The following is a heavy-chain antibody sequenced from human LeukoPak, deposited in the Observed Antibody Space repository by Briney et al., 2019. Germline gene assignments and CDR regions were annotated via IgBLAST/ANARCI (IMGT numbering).Heavy chain of an antibody. CDR2: ISDTGRT. J-gene: IGHJ4*02. CDR3: ARGTDMSPITGYYCIVD. D-gene: IGHD5-24*01. CDR1: AGSISGNN. V-gene: IGHV4-4*07. Sequence: KTSETLSLTSTVSAGSISGNNWTWIRKPAGKGLEWRGRISDTGRTYYPPSLESRVTISLDSYNNQCSLKVTSVTAACTAVYYCARGTDMSPITGYYCIVDWGQGTLVSVSS.